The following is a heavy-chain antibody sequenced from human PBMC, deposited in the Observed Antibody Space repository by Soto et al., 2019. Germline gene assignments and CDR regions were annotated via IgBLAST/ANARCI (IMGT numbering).Heavy chain of an antibody. J-gene: IGHJ6*02. CDR3: ARDSVRDYLYYYYGMDV. Sequence: GGSLRLSCAASGLTFSSYTMNWVRQAPGRGLEWVSSIGTSSSYIYYADSVKGRFTISRDNAKNSLFLQMNSLRADDTAVYYCARDSVRDYLYYYYGMDVWGQGTTVTV. CDR2: IGTSSSYI. V-gene: IGHV3-21*01. D-gene: IGHD4-17*01. CDR1: GLTFSSYT.